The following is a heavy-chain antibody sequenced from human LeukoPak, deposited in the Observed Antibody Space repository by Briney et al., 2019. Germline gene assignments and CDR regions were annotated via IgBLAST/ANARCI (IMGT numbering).Heavy chain of an antibody. CDR2: ISWNSGSI. D-gene: IGHD6-19*01. J-gene: IGHJ5*02. Sequence: PGGSLRLSCAASGFTFDDYAMHWVRQAPGKGLEWVSGISWNSGSIGYADSVKGRFTISRDNAKNSLYLQMNSLRAEDTALYYCAKGGYSSGWYDLDWFDPWGQGTLVTVSS. CDR3: AKGGYSSGWYDLDWFDP. V-gene: IGHV3-9*01. CDR1: GFTFDDYA.